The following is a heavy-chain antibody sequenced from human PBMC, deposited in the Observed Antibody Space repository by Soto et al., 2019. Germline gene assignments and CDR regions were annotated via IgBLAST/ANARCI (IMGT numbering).Heavy chain of an antibody. CDR2: ISYDGSNK. CDR3: AKDHIWFGTGDWFDP. V-gene: IGHV3-30*18. Sequence: ESGGGVVQPGRSLRLSCAASGFTFSSYGMHWVRQAPGKGLEWVALISYDGSNKYYADSVKGRFTISRDNSKNTLYLQMNSLRAEDTAVYYCAKDHIWFGTGDWFDPWGQGTLVTVSS. CDR1: GFTFSSYG. J-gene: IGHJ5*02. D-gene: IGHD3-10*01.